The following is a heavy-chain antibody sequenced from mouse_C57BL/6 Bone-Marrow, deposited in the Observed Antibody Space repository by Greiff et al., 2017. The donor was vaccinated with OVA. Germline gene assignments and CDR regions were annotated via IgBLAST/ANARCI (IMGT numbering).Heavy chain of an antibody. CDR2: IDPENGDT. J-gene: IGHJ2*01. Sequence: VQLQQSGAELVRPGASVKLSCTASGFNIKDDYMHWVKQRPEQGLEWIGWIDPENGDTEYASKFQGKATIPADTSSNTAHLQLSSLTSEDTAVYYCTTHITTVVADYWGQGTTLTVSS. D-gene: IGHD1-1*01. V-gene: IGHV14-4*01. CDR1: GFNIKDDY. CDR3: TTHITTVVADY.